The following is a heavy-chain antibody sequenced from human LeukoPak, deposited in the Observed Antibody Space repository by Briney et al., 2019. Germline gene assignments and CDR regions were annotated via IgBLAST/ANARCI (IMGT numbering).Heavy chain of an antibody. Sequence: SVKVSCKASGYTFTSYYMHWVRQAPGQGLEWMGWITPFNGNTNYAQKFQDRVTITRDRSMSTAYMELSSLRSEDTAMYYCARSGSGWYEAFDIWGQGTMVTVSS. D-gene: IGHD6-19*01. V-gene: IGHV1-45*02. CDR2: ITPFNGNT. J-gene: IGHJ3*02. CDR1: GYTFTSYY. CDR3: ARSGSGWYEAFDI.